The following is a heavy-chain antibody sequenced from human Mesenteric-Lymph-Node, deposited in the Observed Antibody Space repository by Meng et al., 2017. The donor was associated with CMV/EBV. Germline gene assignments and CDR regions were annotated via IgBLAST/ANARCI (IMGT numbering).Heavy chain of an antibody. CDR1: DDSISRTNYY. J-gene: IGHJ5*02. CDR3: ARGVGTVTLFGVVITKTNWFDP. D-gene: IGHD3-3*01. Sequence: SETLSLTCTVSDDSISRTNYYWGWIRQPPGKGLEWIGRIYYSGSTYYNPSLKSRVTISVDTSKNQFSLKLNSVTAADTAVYYCARGVGTVTLFGVVITKTNWFDPWGQGTLVTVSS. V-gene: IGHV4-39*07. CDR2: IYYSGST.